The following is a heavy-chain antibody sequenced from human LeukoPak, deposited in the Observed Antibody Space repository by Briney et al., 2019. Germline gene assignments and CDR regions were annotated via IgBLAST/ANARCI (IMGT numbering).Heavy chain of an antibody. CDR3: AEHLGSPWYYFDN. CDR2: VSCGGSVA. V-gene: IGHV3-23*01. J-gene: IGHJ4*02. CDR1: GFTFSNYA. Sequence: GGSLRLSCAAAGFTFSNYAMSWVRQPPGKGLEWVSGVSCGGSVAFYANSVEGRFTISRDNSKNTLSLQMNSLRAEDTAIYYCAEHLGSPWYYFDNWGRGTLVTVSS. D-gene: IGHD3-16*01.